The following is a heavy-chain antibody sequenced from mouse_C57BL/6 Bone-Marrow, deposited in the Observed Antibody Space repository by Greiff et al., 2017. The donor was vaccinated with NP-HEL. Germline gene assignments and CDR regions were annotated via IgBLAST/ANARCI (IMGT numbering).Heavy chain of an antibody. CDR3: ASGLFYAMDY. J-gene: IGHJ4*01. CDR1: GYAFSSSW. V-gene: IGHV1-82*01. CDR2: IYPGDGGT. Sequence: QVQLQQSGPELVKPGASVKISCKASGYAFSSSWMNWVKQRPGKGLEWIGRIYPGDGGTNYNGKFKGKATLTADKSSSTAYMQLSSLTSEDSAVYFCASGLFYAMDYWGQGTSVTVSS.